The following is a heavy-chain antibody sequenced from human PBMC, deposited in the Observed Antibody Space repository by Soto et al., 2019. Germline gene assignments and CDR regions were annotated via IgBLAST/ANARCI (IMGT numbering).Heavy chain of an antibody. CDR1: GYTFTRYA. CDR2: VKAGNGNT. V-gene: IGHV1-3*01. Sequence: ASVKVSWEGSGYTFTRYAMHWGGQAPGQKVEGVGWVKAGNGNTKYSQKFQGRVTITRDTSASTAYMELSSLRSEDTAVYYCARDLEMYYDILTGYSPSYYYYMDVWSKGTTVTVSS. J-gene: IGHJ6*03. CDR3: ARDLEMYYDILTGYSPSYYYYMDV. D-gene: IGHD3-9*01.